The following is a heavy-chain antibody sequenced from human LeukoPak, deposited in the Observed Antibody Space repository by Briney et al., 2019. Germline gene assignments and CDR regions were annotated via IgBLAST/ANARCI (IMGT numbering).Heavy chain of an antibody. CDR3: ARAGGVMYSSGWYPYFDY. D-gene: IGHD6-19*01. Sequence: PGGSLRLSCAASGFTFSSYWMHWVRQAPGKGLVWVSRINSDGSSTSYADSVKGRFTISRDNAKNTLYLQMNSLRAEDTAVYYCARAGGVMYSSGWYPYFDYWGQGALVTVSS. V-gene: IGHV3-74*01. CDR1: GFTFSSYW. CDR2: INSDGSST. J-gene: IGHJ4*02.